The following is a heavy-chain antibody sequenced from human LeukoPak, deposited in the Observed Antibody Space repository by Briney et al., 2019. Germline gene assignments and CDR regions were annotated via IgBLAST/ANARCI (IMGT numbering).Heavy chain of an antibody. Sequence: SQTLSLTCTVSGGSISSGDYYWSRIRQPPGTGLEWIGYIYYSGSTYYNPSLKSRVTISVDTSKNQFSLKLSSVTAADTAVYYCARWDNPYFDYWGQGTLVTVSS. V-gene: IGHV4-30-4*01. CDR3: ARWDNPYFDY. CDR1: GGSISSGDYY. D-gene: IGHD1-14*01. CDR2: IYYSGST. J-gene: IGHJ4*02.